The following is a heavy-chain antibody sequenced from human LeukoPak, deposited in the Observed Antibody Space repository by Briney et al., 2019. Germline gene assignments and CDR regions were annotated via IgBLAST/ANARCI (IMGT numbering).Heavy chain of an antibody. CDR2: IYYSGTT. Sequence: SETLSLTCTVSGASISSSRDYWGWIRQPPGKGLEWIGSIYYSGTTYYDPSLKSRVTISIDMSKNQFSLKLSSVTAADTAVYYCASRPCGYSYGCSRVLRGWFDPWGQGTLVTVSS. CDR3: ASRPCGYSYGCSRVLRGWFDP. D-gene: IGHD5-18*01. J-gene: IGHJ5*02. V-gene: IGHV4-39*07. CDR1: GASISSSRDY.